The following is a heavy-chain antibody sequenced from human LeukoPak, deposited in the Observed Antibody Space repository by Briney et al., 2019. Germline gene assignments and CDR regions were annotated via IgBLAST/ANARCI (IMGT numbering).Heavy chain of an antibody. D-gene: IGHD6-13*01. J-gene: IGHJ4*02. CDR2: IYYSGST. CDR1: GGSISSYY. CDR3: ARSLSRYSSSSVRY. Sequence: NSSETLSLTCTVSGGSISSYYWSWIRQPPGKGLEWIGYIYYSGSTNYNPSLKSRVTISVDTSKNQFSLKLSSVTAADTAVYYCARSLSRYSSSSVRYWGQGTLVTVSS. V-gene: IGHV4-59*01.